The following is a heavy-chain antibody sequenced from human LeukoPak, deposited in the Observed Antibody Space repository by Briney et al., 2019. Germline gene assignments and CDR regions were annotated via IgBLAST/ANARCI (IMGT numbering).Heavy chain of an antibody. CDR3: ARDYDFWSGDIDY. J-gene: IGHJ4*02. D-gene: IGHD3-3*01. CDR2: INPNSGGT. V-gene: IGHV1-2*02. CDR1: GYTFTGYY. Sequence: ASVKVSCKASGYTFTGYYMHWVRQAPGQGLEWMGWINPNSGGTNYAQKFQGRVTMTRDTSISTAYMELSRLRSDDTAVYCCARDYDFWSGDIDYWGQGTLVTVSS.